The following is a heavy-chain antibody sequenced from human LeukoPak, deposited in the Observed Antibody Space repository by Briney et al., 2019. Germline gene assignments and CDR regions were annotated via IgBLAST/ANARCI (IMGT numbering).Heavy chain of an antibody. Sequence: GGSLRLSCAASGFIFDDYAMHWVRQPPGKGLEWVSLINWDGGSTFYADSVKGRFTISRDNSKKSLYLQMNSLRAEDTALYYCAKGSIPVAGTLAYYFYYMDVWGKGTTVTVSS. J-gene: IGHJ6*03. V-gene: IGHV3-43D*03. CDR3: AKGSIPVAGTLAYYFYYMDV. CDR2: INWDGGST. CDR1: GFIFDDYA. D-gene: IGHD6-19*01.